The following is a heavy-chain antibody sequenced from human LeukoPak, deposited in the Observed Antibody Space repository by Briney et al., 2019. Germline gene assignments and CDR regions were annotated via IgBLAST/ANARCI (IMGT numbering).Heavy chain of an antibody. J-gene: IGHJ4*02. CDR1: GGSISSYY. Sequence: PSETLSLTCTVSGGSISSYYWSWIRQPPGKGLEWIGYIYYSGSTNYNPSLKSRVTISVDTSKDQFSLKLSPVTAADTAVYYCARRYYDILTGYSVFDYWGQGTLVTVSS. V-gene: IGHV4-59*01. CDR3: ARRYYDILTGYSVFDY. CDR2: IYYSGST. D-gene: IGHD3-9*01.